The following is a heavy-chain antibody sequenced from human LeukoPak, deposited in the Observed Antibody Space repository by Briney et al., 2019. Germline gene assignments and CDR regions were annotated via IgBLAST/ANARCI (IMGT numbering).Heavy chain of an antibody. CDR3: ARDQGIVGAMYCFDY. V-gene: IGHV3-21*01. J-gene: IGHJ4*02. CDR2: ISSSSSYI. D-gene: IGHD1-26*01. Sequence: PGGSLRLSCAASGFTFSSYSMNWVRQAPGKGLVWVSSISSSSSYIYYADSVKGRFTISRDNAKNSLYLQMNSLRAEDTAVYYCARDQGIVGAMYCFDYWGQGTLVTVSS. CDR1: GFTFSSYS.